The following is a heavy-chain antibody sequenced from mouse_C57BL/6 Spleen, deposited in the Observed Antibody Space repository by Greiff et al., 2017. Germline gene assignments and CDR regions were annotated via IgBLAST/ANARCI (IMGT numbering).Heavy chain of an antibody. CDR3: ARVAVYYFDY. CDR2: ISSGSSTI. Sequence: LEESGGGLVKPGGSLKLSCAASGFTFSDYGMHWVRQAPEKGLEWVAYISSGSSTIYYADTVKGRFTISRDNAKNTLFLQMTSLRSEDTAMYYCARVAVYYFDYWGQGTTLTVSS. J-gene: IGHJ2*01. CDR1: GFTFSDYG. V-gene: IGHV5-17*01.